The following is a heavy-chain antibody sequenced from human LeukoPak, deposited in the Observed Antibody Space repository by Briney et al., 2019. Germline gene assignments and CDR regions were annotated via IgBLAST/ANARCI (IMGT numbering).Heavy chain of an antibody. CDR2: INPNSGAT. J-gene: IGHJ4*02. V-gene: IGHV1-2*02. CDR1: GYTFSGYY. Sequence: ASVKVSCKASGYTFSGYYVLWVRQAPGQGLEWMGWINPNSGATNYAQKFQGRVTMTGDTSITTAYMELSRLRSDDTAMYYCARDGFGFSSSSGYFDFWGQGTLVTVFS. CDR3: ARDGFGFSSSSGYFDF. D-gene: IGHD6-6*01.